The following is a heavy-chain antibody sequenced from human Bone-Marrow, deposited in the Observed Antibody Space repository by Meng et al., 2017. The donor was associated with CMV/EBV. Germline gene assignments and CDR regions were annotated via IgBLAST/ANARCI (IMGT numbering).Heavy chain of an antibody. V-gene: IGHV3-43D*03. CDR1: GFTFSSYW. Sequence: GESLKISCAASGFTFSSYWMSWVRQAPGKGLEWVSLISWDGGSTYYADSVKGRFTISRDNSKNSLYLQTNSLRAEDTALYYCAKGDCSSTSCQTNYWGQGTLVTVSS. CDR3: AKGDCSSTSCQTNY. CDR2: ISWDGGST. D-gene: IGHD2-2*01. J-gene: IGHJ4*02.